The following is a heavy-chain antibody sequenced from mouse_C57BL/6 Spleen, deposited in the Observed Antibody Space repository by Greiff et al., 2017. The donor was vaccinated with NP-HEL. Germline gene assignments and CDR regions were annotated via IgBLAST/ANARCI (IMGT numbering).Heavy chain of an antibody. V-gene: IGHV1-74*01. CDR1: GYTFTSYW. CDR3: AIWDYYGSSYYFDV. J-gene: IGHJ1*03. D-gene: IGHD1-1*01. Sequence: QVQLQQPGAELVKPGASVKVSCKASGYTFTSYWMHWVKQRPGQGLEWIGRIHPSDSDTNYNQQFKGKATLTVDKSSSTAYMQLSSLTSEDSAVYYCAIWDYYGSSYYFDVWGTGTTVTVSS. CDR2: IHPSDSDT.